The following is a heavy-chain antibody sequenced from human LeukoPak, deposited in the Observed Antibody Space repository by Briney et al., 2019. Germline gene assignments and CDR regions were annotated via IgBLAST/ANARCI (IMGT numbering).Heavy chain of an antibody. CDR1: GYTFTSYD. CDR3: ARDAYCSSTSCYIRNFDY. V-gene: IGHV1-46*03. J-gene: IGHJ4*02. D-gene: IGHD2-2*02. Sequence: ASVKVSCKASGYTFTSYDMHWVRQAPGQGLEWMGIINPSGGSTSYAQKLKGRVTMTRDTSTSTVYMELSSLRSADTAVYYCARDAYCSSTSCYIRNFDYWGRGTLVTVSS. CDR2: INPSGGST.